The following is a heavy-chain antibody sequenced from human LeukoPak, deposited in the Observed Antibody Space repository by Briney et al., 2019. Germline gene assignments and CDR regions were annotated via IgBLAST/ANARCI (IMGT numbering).Heavy chain of an antibody. CDR1: GFTFSSYR. CDR2: IDSRGTI. V-gene: IGHV3-48*01. Sequence: GGSLRLSRAASGFTFSSYRMNWVRQAPGRGPEWVSYIDSRGTIYYADFVKGRFTISRDNAKSSLYLEMTSLRVEDTAVYYCARQGVTYDDWGQGTLVTVSS. D-gene: IGHD4-23*01. CDR3: ARQGVTYDD. J-gene: IGHJ4*02.